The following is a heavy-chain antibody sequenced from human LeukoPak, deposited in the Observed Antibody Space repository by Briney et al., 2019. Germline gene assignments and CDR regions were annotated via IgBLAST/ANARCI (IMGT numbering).Heavy chain of an antibody. Sequence: GGSLRLSCAASGFTVSSNYTSWVRQAPGKGLEWVSVIYSGGSTYYADSVKGRFTISRDNSKNTLYLQMNSLRAEDTAVYYCARGIAARPSDYWGQGTLVTVSS. CDR1: GFTVSSNY. J-gene: IGHJ4*02. D-gene: IGHD6-6*01. V-gene: IGHV3-53*01. CDR2: IYSGGST. CDR3: ARGIAARPSDY.